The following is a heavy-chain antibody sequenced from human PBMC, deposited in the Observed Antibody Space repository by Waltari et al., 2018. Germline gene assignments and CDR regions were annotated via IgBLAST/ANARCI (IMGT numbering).Heavy chain of an antibody. CDR2: IKQDGSEK. Sequence: EVQLVESGGGLVQPGGSLRLSCAASGFTFSSYWMSWVRQAPGKGLEWVANIKQDGSEKYYVDSVKGRFTISRDNAKNSLYLQMNSLRAEDTAVYYCARESEYSGYALDYWGQGTLVTVSS. CDR3: ARESEYSGYALDY. V-gene: IGHV3-7*01. D-gene: IGHD5-12*01. J-gene: IGHJ4*02. CDR1: GFTFSSYW.